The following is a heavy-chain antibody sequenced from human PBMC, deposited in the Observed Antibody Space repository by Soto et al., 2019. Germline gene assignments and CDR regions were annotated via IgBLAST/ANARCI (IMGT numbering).Heavy chain of an antibody. CDR1: GYSFTSYW. Sequence: LKISCKGSGYSFTSYWISWVRQMPGKGLEWMGRVDPSDSYTNYSPSFQGHVTISADKSISTAYLQWSSLKASDTAMYYCASQRYNWNYLQYYYYYGMDVWGQGTTVTVSS. CDR3: ASQRYNWNYLQYYYYYGMDV. V-gene: IGHV5-10-1*01. D-gene: IGHD1-7*01. CDR2: VDPSDSYT. J-gene: IGHJ6*02.